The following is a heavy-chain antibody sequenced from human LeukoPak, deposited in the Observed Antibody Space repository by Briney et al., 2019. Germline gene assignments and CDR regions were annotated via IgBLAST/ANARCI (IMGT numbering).Heavy chain of an antibody. D-gene: IGHD2-2*01. Sequence: RSGGSLRLSCAASGFSFSVYWMTWVRQAPGKGLEWVANIREDGTEKNYVDSVKGRFTISRDNAKNSLYLQMNSLRAEDTAVYYCARRRRLYYFDYWGQGTLVTVSS. V-gene: IGHV3-7*01. CDR1: GFSFSVYW. CDR2: IREDGTEK. J-gene: IGHJ4*02. CDR3: ARRRRLYYFDY.